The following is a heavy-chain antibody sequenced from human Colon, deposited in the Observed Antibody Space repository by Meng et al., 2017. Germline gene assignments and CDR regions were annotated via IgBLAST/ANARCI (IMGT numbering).Heavy chain of an antibody. D-gene: IGHD2-15*01. CDR1: GYTLY. V-gene: IGHV1-2*06. CDR3: ARESADGGSFDL. J-gene: IGHJ4*02. Sequence: QVQLVQSGAEVKKPGASVTVSWKASGYTLYIHWVRLRPGEGLEWMGRINPRNGDTKSAQSFQGRVTMTRDTSTTTFSMDLRSLTTDDSAIYFCARESADGGSFDLWGQGTLVTVSS. CDR2: INPRNGDT.